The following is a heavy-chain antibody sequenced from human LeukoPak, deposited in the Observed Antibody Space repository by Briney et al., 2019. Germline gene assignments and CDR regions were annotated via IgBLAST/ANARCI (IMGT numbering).Heavy chain of an antibody. CDR1: GYTFPRYG. Sequence: ASVKVSCKASGYTFPRYGISWVQQAPGQGLEWMGWISTYDGNTNYAQILQGRVTMTTDTSATTAYMELRNLRSDDAAVYYCARVTHYDFWSGPYYFDYWGQGTLVTVSS. V-gene: IGHV1-18*04. J-gene: IGHJ4*02. CDR3: ARVTHYDFWSGPYYFDY. D-gene: IGHD3-3*01. CDR2: ISTYDGNT.